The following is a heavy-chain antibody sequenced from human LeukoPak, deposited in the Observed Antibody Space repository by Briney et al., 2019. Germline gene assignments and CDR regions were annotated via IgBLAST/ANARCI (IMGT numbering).Heavy chain of an antibody. CDR1: GYTFTGYY. D-gene: IGHD5-12*01. Sequence: ASVKVSCKASGYTFTGYYMHWVRQAPGQGLEWMGWINPNSGGTNYAQNFQGRVTMTRDTSISTAYMELSRLRSDDTAVYYCARDLGVATCYYYYMDVWGKGTTVTVSS. J-gene: IGHJ6*03. CDR3: ARDLGVATCYYYYMDV. V-gene: IGHV1-2*02. CDR2: INPNSGGT.